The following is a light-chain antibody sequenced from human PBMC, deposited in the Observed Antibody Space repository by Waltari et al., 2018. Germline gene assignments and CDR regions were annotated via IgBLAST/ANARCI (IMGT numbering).Light chain of an antibody. J-gene: IGKJ1*01. CDR3: MQGSHWRT. Sequence: DVVLTQSPLSLAVTLGQPASISCRSSQSLVHSDGNTYLNWFQQRPGQSPRRLSFGVSNRDSGVPDRFSGRGSGTDFTLKISRVEAEDVGVYYCMQGSHWRTFGQGTKVEIK. V-gene: IGKV2-30*02. CDR1: QSLVHSDGNTY. CDR2: GVS.